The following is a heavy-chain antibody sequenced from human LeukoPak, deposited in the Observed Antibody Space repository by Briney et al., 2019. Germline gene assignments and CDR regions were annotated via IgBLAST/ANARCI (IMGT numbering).Heavy chain of an antibody. D-gene: IGHD6-13*01. J-gene: IGHJ4*02. CDR2: ISAYNGNT. CDR3: ARYSSSWYIDY. V-gene: IGHV1-18*01. CDR1: GYTFSSYG. Sequence: GSVKGSCKASGYTFSSYGISWVRQAPGQGLEWMGWISAYNGNTNYAQKLQGRVTMTTDTSTSTAYMELRSLRSDDTAVYYCARYSSSWYIDYWGQGTLVTVSS.